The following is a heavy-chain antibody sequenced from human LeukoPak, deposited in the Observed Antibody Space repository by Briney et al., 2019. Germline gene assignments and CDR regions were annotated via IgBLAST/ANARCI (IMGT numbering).Heavy chain of an antibody. J-gene: IGHJ4*02. CDR3: VKYSRTWLSPGDY. D-gene: IGHD6-13*01. Sequence: GGSLTLSCSASGFTFSNYAMHWVRQAPGKGLEYGSAISSNGGSTHYADSVKGRFSISRDNSKNTLYLQMSSLRPEDTAVYYCVKYSRTWLSPGDYWGQGTRVSVSS. CDR2: ISSNGGST. CDR1: GFTFSNYA. V-gene: IGHV3-64D*06.